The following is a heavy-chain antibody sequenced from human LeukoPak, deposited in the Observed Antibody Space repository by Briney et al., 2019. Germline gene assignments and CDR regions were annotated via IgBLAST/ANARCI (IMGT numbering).Heavy chain of an antibody. CDR1: GFTFSRYA. Sequence: GGSLRLSCAASGFTFSRYAMHWVRQAPDKGLEWVAVISYDGSNKNCADSVKGRFTISRDNSKNTLYLQMNSLRAEDTALYYCAREAYGDYHFVLWGQGTMVTVSS. D-gene: IGHD4-17*01. CDR2: ISYDGSNK. J-gene: IGHJ3*01. CDR3: AREAYGDYHFVL. V-gene: IGHV3-30-3*01.